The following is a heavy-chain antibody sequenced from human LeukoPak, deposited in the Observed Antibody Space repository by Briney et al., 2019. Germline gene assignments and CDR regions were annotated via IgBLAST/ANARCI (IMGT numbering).Heavy chain of an antibody. D-gene: IGHD6-13*01. CDR1: GYTFTGYY. CDR2: IIPIFGTA. V-gene: IGHV1-69*13. CDR3: ARNPSSRYRVGGYYYYMDV. Sequence: ASVKVSCKASGYTFTGYYMHWVRQAPGQGLEWMGGIIPIFGTANYAQKFQGRVTITADESTSTAYMELSSLRSEDTAVYYCARNPSSRYRVGGYYYYMDVWGKGTTVTVSS. J-gene: IGHJ6*03.